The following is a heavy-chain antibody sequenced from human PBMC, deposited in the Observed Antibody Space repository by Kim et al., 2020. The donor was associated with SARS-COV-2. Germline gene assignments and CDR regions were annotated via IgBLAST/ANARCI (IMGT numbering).Heavy chain of an antibody. D-gene: IGHD3-22*01. CDR3: ARARTITMIVVVITYLDY. CDR2: IYYSGST. Sequence: SETLSLTCTVSGGSISSGGYYWSWIRQHPGKGLEWIGYIYYSGSTYYNPSLKSRVTISVDTSKNQFSLKLSSVTAADSAVYYCARARTITMIVVVITYLDYWGQKTLVTVS. J-gene: IGHJ4*02. V-gene: IGHV4-31*03. CDR1: GGSISSGGYY.